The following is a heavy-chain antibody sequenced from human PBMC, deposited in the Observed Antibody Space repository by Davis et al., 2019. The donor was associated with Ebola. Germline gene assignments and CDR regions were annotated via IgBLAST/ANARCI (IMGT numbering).Heavy chain of an antibody. CDR2: IYYSGST. Sequence: MPSETLSLTCTVSGGSISSSSYYWGWIRQPPGKGLEWIGSIYYSGSTYYNPSLKSRVTISVDTSKNQFSLKLSSVTAADTAIYYCARLRDYYDGSGYAFDIWGQGTMVSVSS. V-gene: IGHV4-39*01. J-gene: IGHJ3*02. CDR1: GGSISSSSYY. CDR3: ARLRDYYDGSGYAFDI. D-gene: IGHD3-22*01.